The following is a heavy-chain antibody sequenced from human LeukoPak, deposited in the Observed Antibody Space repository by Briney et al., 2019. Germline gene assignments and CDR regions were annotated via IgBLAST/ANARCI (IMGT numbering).Heavy chain of an antibody. CDR2: IYPGDSYT. CDR1: GYTFTNYW. Sequence: GESLKISCKGSGYTFTNYWIGWVRQMPGKGLEWMGIIYPGDSYTRYSPSFQGQVTISADKSISTAFLQWSSLKASDTAIYYCARHGDWASGIYRSYYYDMDVWGQGTTVTASS. V-gene: IGHV5-51*01. CDR3: ARHGDWASGIYRSYYYDMDV. D-gene: IGHD3-10*01. J-gene: IGHJ6*02.